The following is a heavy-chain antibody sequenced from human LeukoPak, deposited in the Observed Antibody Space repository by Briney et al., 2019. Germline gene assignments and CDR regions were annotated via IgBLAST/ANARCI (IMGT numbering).Heavy chain of an antibody. V-gene: IGHV4-31*03. CDR3: ARRRGYSFAYDY. J-gene: IGHJ4*02. CDR2: IYYSGST. D-gene: IGHD5-18*01. CDR1: GGSISNGGYY. Sequence: PSETLSLACTVSGGSISNGGYYWSWIRQHPGKGLEWIGYIYYSGSTYYNPSLKSRVTISVDTSKNQFSLHLNSVTAADTAVYYCARRRGYSFAYDYWGQGMLVTVSS.